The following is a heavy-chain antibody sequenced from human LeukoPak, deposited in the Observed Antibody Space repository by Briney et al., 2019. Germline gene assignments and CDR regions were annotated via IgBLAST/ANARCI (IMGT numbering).Heavy chain of an antibody. J-gene: IGHJ4*02. D-gene: IGHD1-26*01. V-gene: IGHV3-23*01. CDR3: AKDLGPYSGSYFSLDY. CDR2: ISGSGGST. CDR1: GFTFSSYG. Sequence: GGSLRLSCAASGFTFSSYGMSWVRQAPGKGLEWVSAISGSGGSTYYADSVKGRSTISRDNSKNTLYLQMNSLRAEDTAVYYCAKDLGPYSGSYFSLDYWGQGTLVTVSS.